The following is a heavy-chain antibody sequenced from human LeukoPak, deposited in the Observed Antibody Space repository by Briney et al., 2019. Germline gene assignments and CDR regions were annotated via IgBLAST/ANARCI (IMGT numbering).Heavy chain of an antibody. V-gene: IGHV3-7*01. CDR1: GFTLSSYW. J-gene: IGHJ4*02. Sequence: PGGSLRLSCAASGFTLSSYWMTWVRQAPGKGLEWVANIRQGGGEIYYVDSVKDRFTISRDNAKNSLYLQMNSLRAEDTAVYYCARESGGSRNFDYWGQGTLVTVSS. CDR3: ARESGGSRNFDY. D-gene: IGHD2-15*01. CDR2: IRQGGGEI.